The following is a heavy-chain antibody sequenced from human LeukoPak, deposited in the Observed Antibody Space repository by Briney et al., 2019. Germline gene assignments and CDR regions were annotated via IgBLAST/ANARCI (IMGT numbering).Heavy chain of an antibody. J-gene: IGHJ2*01. CDR2: ISGSGGST. Sequence: TGGSLRLSCAASGFTFSSYSMNWVRQAPGKGLEWVSAISGSGGSTYYADSVKGRFTISRDNSKNTLYLQMNSLRAEDTAVYYCAKAELGIANYWYFDLWGRGTLVTVSS. V-gene: IGHV3-23*01. CDR1: GFTFSSYS. D-gene: IGHD7-27*01. CDR3: AKAELGIANYWYFDL.